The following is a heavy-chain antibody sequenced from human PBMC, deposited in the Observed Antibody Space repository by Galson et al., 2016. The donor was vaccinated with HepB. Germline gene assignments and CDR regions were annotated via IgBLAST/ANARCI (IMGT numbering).Heavy chain of an antibody. D-gene: IGHD3-22*01. CDR1: GGSISNYY. CDR3: ARGYDSSGYYYGSDAFDL. CDR2: MSYSGSI. Sequence: ETLSLTCTVSGGSISNYYWNWIRQPPGKGLEWIGYMSYSGSINYNPSLKSRVTLSGDTSKNQFSLTLRSVTTADTAVYYCARGYDSSGYYYGSDAFDLWGQGSLITVS. V-gene: IGHV4-59*01. J-gene: IGHJ4*02.